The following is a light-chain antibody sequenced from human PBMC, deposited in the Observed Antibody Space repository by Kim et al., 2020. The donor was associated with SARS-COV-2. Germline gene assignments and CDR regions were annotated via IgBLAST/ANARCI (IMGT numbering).Light chain of an antibody. CDR1: QGINSY. V-gene: IGKV1-27*01. Sequence: DIQMTQSPSSLSASVGDRVTITCRASQGINSYLAWYQQRPGKPPKLLIYAASTLQSGVPSRFSGSGSQTEFTLTINGLQPEDFATYFCQKYNSVPLTFGPGTKVDIK. CDR3: QKYNSVPLT. J-gene: IGKJ3*01. CDR2: AAS.